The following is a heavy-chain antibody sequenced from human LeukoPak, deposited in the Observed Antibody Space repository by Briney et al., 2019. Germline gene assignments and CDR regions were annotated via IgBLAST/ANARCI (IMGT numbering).Heavy chain of an antibody. CDR2: ISSSSTII. CDR3: ARAYSGYTYGYHY. CDR1: GFTFSDYN. V-gene: IGHV3-48*01. D-gene: IGHD5-18*01. Sequence: GGSLRLSCAASGFTFSDYNMNWVRQPPGKGLEWVSYISSSSTIIYYADSVKGRFTISRDNAKNSLYLQMNSLRAEDTAVYYCARAYSGYTYGYHYWGQGTPVTVSS. J-gene: IGHJ4*02.